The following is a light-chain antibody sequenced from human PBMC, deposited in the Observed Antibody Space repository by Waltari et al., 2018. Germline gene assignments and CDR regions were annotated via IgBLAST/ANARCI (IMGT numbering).Light chain of an antibody. Sequence: DIQMTQSPSSLSASVGDRVTITCRASQAVRNKLDWYQQKPGKAPKRLIYVASSLQSGVPSRVSGGGSGTEFTLTISSLQPEDFATYFCVQYNSFPRTFGGGTKVEIK. CDR1: QAVRNK. V-gene: IGKV1-17*01. CDR3: VQYNSFPRT. CDR2: VAS. J-gene: IGKJ4*01.